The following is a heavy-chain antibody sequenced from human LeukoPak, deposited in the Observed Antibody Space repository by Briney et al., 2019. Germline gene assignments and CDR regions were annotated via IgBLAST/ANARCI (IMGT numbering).Heavy chain of an antibody. CDR3: ARVWRTARIAARPGGPFDY. CDR2: IKQDGSEK. D-gene: IGHD6-6*01. V-gene: IGHV3-7*01. CDR1: GFTFSSYW. J-gene: IGHJ4*02. Sequence: GGSLRLSCAASGFTFSSYWMSWVRQAPGKGLEWVANIKQDGSEKYYVDSVKGRFTISRDNAKNSLYLQMNSLRAEDTAVYYCARVWRTARIAARPGGPFDYWGQGTLVTVSS.